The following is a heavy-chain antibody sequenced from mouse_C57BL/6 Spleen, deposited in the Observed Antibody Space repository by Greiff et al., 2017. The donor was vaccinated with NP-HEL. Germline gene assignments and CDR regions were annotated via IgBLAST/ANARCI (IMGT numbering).Heavy chain of an antibody. CDR3: ARRRGYYGNSYYAMDY. D-gene: IGHD2-1*01. J-gene: IGHJ4*01. CDR2: ISSGSSTI. Sequence: EVKLVESGGGLVKPGGSLKLSCAASGFTFSDYGMHWVRQAPEKGLEWVAYISSGSSTIYYADTVKGRFTISRDNAKNTLFLQMTSLRSEDTAMYYCARRRGYYGNSYYAMDYWGQGTSVTVSS. CDR1: GFTFSDYG. V-gene: IGHV5-17*01.